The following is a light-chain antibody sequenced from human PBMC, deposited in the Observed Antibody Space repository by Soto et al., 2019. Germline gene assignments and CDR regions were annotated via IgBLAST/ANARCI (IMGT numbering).Light chain of an antibody. Sequence: IVLTQSPGTLSLSPGERATLSCRASQSVSSSYSAWYQQKPGQAPRLLIYGASSSATGIPDRFSGSGSGTDFTLTISRLEPEDFAVYYCQQYGSSPYTCGQGTKLEIK. J-gene: IGKJ2*01. CDR3: QQYGSSPYT. CDR1: QSVSSSY. V-gene: IGKV3-20*01. CDR2: GAS.